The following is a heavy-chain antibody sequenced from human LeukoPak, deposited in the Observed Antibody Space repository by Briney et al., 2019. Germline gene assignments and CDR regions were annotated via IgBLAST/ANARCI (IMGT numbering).Heavy chain of an antibody. CDR2: ISGSGGST. CDR3: AKLISYGEDFDP. J-gene: IGHJ5*02. D-gene: IGHD4-17*01. V-gene: IGHV3-23*01. Sequence: PGGPLRLSCAASGFTFSSYAMSWVRQAPGKGLEWVSAISGSGGSTYYADSVKGRFTISRDNSKNTLYLQMNSLRAEDTAVYYCAKLISYGEDFDPWGQGTLVTVSS. CDR1: GFTFSSYA.